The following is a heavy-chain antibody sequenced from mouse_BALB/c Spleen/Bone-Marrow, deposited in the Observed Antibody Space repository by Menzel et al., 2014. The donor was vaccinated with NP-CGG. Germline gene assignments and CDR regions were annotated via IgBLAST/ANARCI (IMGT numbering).Heavy chain of an antibody. CDR2: IAPGSGST. D-gene: IGHD2-1*01. CDR3: ARFPIYCGSYGAMDY. CDR1: GYTFTSYW. V-gene: IGHV1S41*01. J-gene: IGHJ4*01. Sequence: DLVKPGASVKLSCKASGYTFTSYWINWIKQRPGQGLEWIGRIAPGSGSTYYNEMFKGKATLTVDTSSSTAYIQLSSLSSEDSAVYFCARFPIYCGSYGAMDYWGHVPSVPVSS.